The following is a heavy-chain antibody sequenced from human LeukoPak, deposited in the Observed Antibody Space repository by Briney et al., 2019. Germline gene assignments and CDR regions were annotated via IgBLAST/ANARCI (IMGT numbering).Heavy chain of an antibody. V-gene: IGHV4-59*01. CDR3: ARARTYGDFYFDY. CDR1: SGSICSYY. CDR2: INYSGST. D-gene: IGHD4-17*01. J-gene: IGHJ4*02. Sequence: SETLSLTCTVSSGSICSYYWSWIRQPPGKGPEWTGYINYSGSTNYNPSLKSRVTISVDTSKNQFSLKLRSVTAADTAVYYCARARTYGDFYFDYWGQGTLVSVSS.